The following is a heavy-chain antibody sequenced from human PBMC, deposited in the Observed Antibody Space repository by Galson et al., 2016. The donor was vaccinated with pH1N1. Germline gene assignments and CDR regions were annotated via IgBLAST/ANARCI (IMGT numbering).Heavy chain of an antibody. CDR1: SGSLSGYY. V-gene: IGHV4-34*01. CDR2: INHSGST. J-gene: IGHJ3*02. Sequence: ETLSLTCTVSSGSLSGYYWNWIRQSPGKGLVWIGDINHSGSTKYNPSLRSRVAISVDTSKTQLSLKLRSVSAADTAVYYCARDNHLRGRGFDIWGQGIMVTVSS. D-gene: IGHD2-15*01. CDR3: ARDNHLRGRGFDI.